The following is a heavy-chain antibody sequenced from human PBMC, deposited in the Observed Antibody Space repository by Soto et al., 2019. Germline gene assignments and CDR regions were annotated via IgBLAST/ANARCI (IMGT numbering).Heavy chain of an antibody. Sequence: TLSLTCTVSGGSISSGDYYWSWIRQPPGKGLEWIGYIYYSGSTYYNPSLKSRVTISVDTSKNQFSLKLSSVTAADTAVYYCARGYSGYDGWFDPWGQGTLVTVSS. V-gene: IGHV4-30-4*01. CDR3: ARGYSGYDGWFDP. CDR1: GGSISSGDYY. D-gene: IGHD5-12*01. CDR2: IYYSGST. J-gene: IGHJ5*02.